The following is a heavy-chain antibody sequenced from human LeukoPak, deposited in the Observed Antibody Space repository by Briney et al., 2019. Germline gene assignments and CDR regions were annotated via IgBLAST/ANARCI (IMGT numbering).Heavy chain of an antibody. CDR3: VRDSYSRDLDY. CDR2: IKEDGSEQ. J-gene: IGHJ4*02. V-gene: IGHV3-7*01. CDR1: GFTFSSYA. D-gene: IGHD3-22*01. Sequence: GGSLRLSCAASGFTFSSYAMSWVRQAPGKGLEWVANIKEDGSEQYYVDSLKGRSTISRDNAKNSLYLQMNSLRAEDTAVYYCVRDSYSRDLDYWGQGTLVTVSS.